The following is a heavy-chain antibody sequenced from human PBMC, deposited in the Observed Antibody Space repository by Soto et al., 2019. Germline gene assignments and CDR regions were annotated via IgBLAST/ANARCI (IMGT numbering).Heavy chain of an antibody. CDR2: IIPIFGTA. Sequence: ASVKVSCKASGGTFSSYAISWVRQAPGQGLEWMGGIIPIFGTANYAQKFQGRVTITADASTSTAYMELRSLRSEDTAVYYCARAASSPYCSSTSCYLGYWGQGTLVTVSS. J-gene: IGHJ4*02. CDR1: GGTFSSYA. D-gene: IGHD2-2*01. V-gene: IGHV1-69*13. CDR3: ARAASSPYCSSTSCYLGY.